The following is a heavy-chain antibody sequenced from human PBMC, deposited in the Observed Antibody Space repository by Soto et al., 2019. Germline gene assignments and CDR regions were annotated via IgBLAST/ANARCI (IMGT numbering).Heavy chain of an antibody. D-gene: IGHD6-13*01. J-gene: IGHJ2*01. CDR1: GYTFTSYA. CDR3: ARVAAAGTRHYWYFDL. V-gene: IGHV1-3*01. Sequence: QVQLVQSGAEVKKPGASVKVSCKASGYTFTSYAMHWVRQAPGQRLEWMGWINDGNGNTKYSQKFQGRVTISRDTSASTGDMELSSLRTEDTAVYYCARVAAAGTRHYWYFDLWGRGTLVTVSS. CDR2: INDGNGNT.